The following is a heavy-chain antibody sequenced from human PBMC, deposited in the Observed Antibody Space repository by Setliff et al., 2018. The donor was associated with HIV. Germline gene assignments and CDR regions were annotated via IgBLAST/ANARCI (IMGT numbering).Heavy chain of an antibody. J-gene: IGHJ4*02. Sequence: PSETLSLTCTVSGGSIMSDGYYWNWIRQRPGKGLEWIGYIYNRGYTYYNPSLKSRVTTSIDTSQNQFSLRLSSVTVADTAVYYCAGMFFYGSGSKSDFDYRGQGTQVTVSS. CDR2: IYNRGYT. CDR3: AGMFFYGSGSKSDFDY. CDR1: GGSIMSDGYY. D-gene: IGHD3-10*01. V-gene: IGHV4-31*03.